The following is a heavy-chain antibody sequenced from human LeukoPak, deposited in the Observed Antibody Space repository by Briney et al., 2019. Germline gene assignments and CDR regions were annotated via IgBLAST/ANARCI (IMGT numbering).Heavy chain of an antibody. D-gene: IGHD2-15*01. CDR2: ISTSSSYI. CDR3: ARDSGLWSSEYYFDY. CDR1: GFNVNNQY. J-gene: IGHJ4*02. Sequence: GFLRIFRSGSGFNVNNQYLGWVRQGPGEGLEWVSSISTSSSYIYYADSVKGRFTISRDNAKNSLYLQMNSLRAEDTAVYYCARDSGLWSSEYYFDYWGQGTLVTVSS. V-gene: IGHV3-21*01.